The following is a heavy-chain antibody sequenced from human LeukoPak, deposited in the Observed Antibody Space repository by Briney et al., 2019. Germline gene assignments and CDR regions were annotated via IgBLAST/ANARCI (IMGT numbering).Heavy chain of an antibody. Sequence: SETLSLTCTVSGGSISSYYWSWIRQPPGKGLEWIGYIYYSGSTNYNPSLKSRVTISVDTSKNQFSLKLSSVTAADTAVYYCAKRVVETRHFQHWGQGTLATVPS. J-gene: IGHJ1*01. CDR2: IYYSGST. D-gene: IGHD2-15*01. V-gene: IGHV4-59*01. CDR1: GGSISSYY. CDR3: AKRVVETRHFQH.